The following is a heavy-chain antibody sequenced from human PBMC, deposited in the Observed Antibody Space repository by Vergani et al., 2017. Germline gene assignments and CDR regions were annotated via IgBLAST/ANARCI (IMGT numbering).Heavy chain of an antibody. V-gene: IGHV3-7*03. J-gene: IGHJ4*02. CDR1: GFTFSSYW. CDR3: AKWYYYDSSGYYPFGY. D-gene: IGHD3-22*01. CDR2: IKQDGSEK. Sequence: EVQLVESGGGLVQPGGSLRLSCAASGFTFSSYWMSWVRQAPGKGLEWVANIKQDGSEKYYVDSVKGRFTISRDNSKNTLYLQMNSLRAEDTAVYYCAKWYYYDSSGYYPFGYWGQGTLVTVSS.